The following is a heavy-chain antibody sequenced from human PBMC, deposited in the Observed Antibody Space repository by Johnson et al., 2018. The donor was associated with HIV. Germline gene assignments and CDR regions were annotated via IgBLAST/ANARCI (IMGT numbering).Heavy chain of an antibody. CDR2: IRSKTDGETT. J-gene: IGHJ3*01. CDR3: TTNLITLDALDL. D-gene: IGHD3-10*01. CDR1: GFTFSNAW. V-gene: IGHV3-15*01. Sequence: VQLVESGGGVVQPGGSLRLSCAASGFTFSNAWMSWVRQVPGKGLEWVGRIRSKTDGETTDYAAPVEGRFTISRDDSKNTLYLQMNSLKTEDRAVYYCTTNLITLDALDLWGQGTRVTVSS.